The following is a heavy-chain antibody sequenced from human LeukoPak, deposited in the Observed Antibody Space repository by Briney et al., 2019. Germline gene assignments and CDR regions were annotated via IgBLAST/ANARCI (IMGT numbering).Heavy chain of an antibody. D-gene: IGHD7-27*01. CDR2: IYYSGTT. Sequence: SETLSLTCTVSGDSITGYYWSWIRQPPGKGLEWIGYIYYSGTTNYNPSLQSRVTISLDTSKDQFSLKLTSVTAADTAVYYCAKQVVNWGGLDYWGQGTLVTVSS. J-gene: IGHJ4*02. V-gene: IGHV4-59*01. CDR3: AKQVVNWGGLDY. CDR1: GDSITGYY.